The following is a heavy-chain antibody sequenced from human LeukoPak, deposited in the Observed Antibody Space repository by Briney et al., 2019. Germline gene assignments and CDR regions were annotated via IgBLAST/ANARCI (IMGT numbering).Heavy chain of an antibody. D-gene: IGHD1-14*01. CDR1: GFTVSSNY. CDR2: IYSGGST. CDR3: ARVGNHNYYYYYGMDV. J-gene: IGHJ6*02. Sequence: GGSLRLSCAASGFTVSSNYMSWVRQAPGKGLEWVSVIYSGGSTYYADSVKGRFTISRDNSKNTLYLQMNSPRAEDTAVYYCARVGNHNYYYYYGMDVWGQGTTVTVSS. V-gene: IGHV3-53*01.